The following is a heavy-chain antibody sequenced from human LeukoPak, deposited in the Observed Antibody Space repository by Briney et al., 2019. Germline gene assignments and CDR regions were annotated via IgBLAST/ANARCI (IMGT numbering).Heavy chain of an antibody. J-gene: IGHJ4*02. Sequence: GGSLRLSCAASGFTFSSYGMHWVRQAPGKGLEWVAVISYDGSNKYYADSVKGRFTISRDNAKNSLYLQMNSLRAEDTAVYYCARESPDLYGSGAFDYWGQGTLVTVSS. CDR3: ARESPDLYGSGAFDY. CDR1: GFTFSSYG. CDR2: ISYDGSNK. D-gene: IGHD3-10*01. V-gene: IGHV3-30*03.